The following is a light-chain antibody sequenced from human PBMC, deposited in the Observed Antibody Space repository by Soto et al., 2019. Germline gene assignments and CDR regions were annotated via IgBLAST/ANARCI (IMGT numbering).Light chain of an antibody. Sequence: EIVLTQSPATLSLSPGERATLSCRASPSVTNYLAWYQQKPGQPPRLLIYNTSTRATGIPDRFSGSGSGTDFTLSISGLEPEDFAVYYCQHYGGSFIFGPGTKVDIK. V-gene: IGKV3-20*01. CDR3: QHYGGSFI. J-gene: IGKJ3*01. CDR1: PSVTNY. CDR2: NTS.